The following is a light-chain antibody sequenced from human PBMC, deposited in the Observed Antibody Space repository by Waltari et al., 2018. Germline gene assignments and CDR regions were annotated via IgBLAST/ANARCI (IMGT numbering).Light chain of an antibody. CDR3: SSRDSSGNHV. CDR2: GRN. V-gene: IGLV3-19*01. Sequence: SELTQAPAISVALGQTVRINCQGASHSTSPASCYQQRPSQAPILVLYGRNNRPSGIPDRFSGSTSGTTASLTVTGTQAEDEGDYYCSSRDSSGNHVFGTGTRVTVL. CDR1: SHSTSP. J-gene: IGLJ1*01.